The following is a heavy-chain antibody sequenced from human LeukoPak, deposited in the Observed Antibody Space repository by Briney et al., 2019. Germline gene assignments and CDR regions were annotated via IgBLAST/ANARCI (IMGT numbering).Heavy chain of an antibody. D-gene: IGHD6-25*01. Sequence: GEPLKVSCKGSGYRFTSYWIGWVRQMPGKGLESMGIIYPGDSDTRYSPSFQGQVTISADKSISTAYLQWSSLKASDTAMYYCARRLYDRSSRYDFWGQGTLVTVSS. V-gene: IGHV5-51*01. CDR3: ARRLYDRSSRYDF. J-gene: IGHJ4*02. CDR2: IYPGDSDT. CDR1: GYRFTSYW.